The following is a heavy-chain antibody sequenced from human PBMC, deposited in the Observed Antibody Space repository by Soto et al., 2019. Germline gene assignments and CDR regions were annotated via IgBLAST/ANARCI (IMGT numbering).Heavy chain of an antibody. CDR2: MIPMFGTA. J-gene: IGHJ6*01. Sequence: SVKRSCKACGGPVSSYAISLVRQAPGQGLEWTEGMIPMFGTANYAQKFQGRVTITADKSTSTAYMELSSLRSEDTAVYYCARGTNVLRYFDWTQRKYYYYGMDVWGQGTTVTVSS. CDR3: ARGTNVLRYFDWTQRKYYYYGMDV. CDR1: GGPVSSYA. V-gene: IGHV1-69*06. D-gene: IGHD3-9*01.